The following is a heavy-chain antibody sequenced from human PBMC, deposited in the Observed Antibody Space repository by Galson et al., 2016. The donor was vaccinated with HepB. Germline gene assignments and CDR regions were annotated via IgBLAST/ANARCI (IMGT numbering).Heavy chain of an antibody. V-gene: IGHV3-74*01. Sequence: SLRLSCAASGFTFSSYWMYWVRQAPGKGLVCISHINSDGSTTSYADSVRGRFIISRDNEKNTLYLQMNSLRAEDVGVYYCARDRTALSEGWDLHYGLDVWGQGTTVTVSS. J-gene: IGHJ6*02. CDR2: INSDGSTT. CDR3: ARDRTALSEGWDLHYGLDV. D-gene: IGHD4-23*01. CDR1: GFTFSSYW.